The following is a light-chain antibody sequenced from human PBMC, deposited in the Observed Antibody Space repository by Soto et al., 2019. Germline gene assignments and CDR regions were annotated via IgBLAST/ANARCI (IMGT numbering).Light chain of an antibody. CDR1: QDISSW. Sequence: DIQMTQSPSSVSASVGDRVTITCRASQDISSWVAWYQQKPGKAPKLLISAASSLQSGVPRRFSGSGSGTDFTLIISSLQTEDFDTYFCQKGDSFKFTLGGGTKVDIK. CDR3: QKGDSFKFT. J-gene: IGKJ4*01. V-gene: IGKV1-12*01. CDR2: AAS.